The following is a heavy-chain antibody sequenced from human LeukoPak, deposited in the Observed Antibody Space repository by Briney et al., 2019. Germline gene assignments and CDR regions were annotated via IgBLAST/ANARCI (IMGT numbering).Heavy chain of an antibody. CDR2: ISSSSSYI. CDR1: GFTFSSYS. D-gene: IGHD4-17*01. J-gene: IGHJ4*02. Sequence: GGSLRLSCAASGFTFSSYSMNWVRQAPGKGLEWVSSISSSSSYIYYADSVKGRFTISRDNAKNSLYLQMNSLRAEGTAVYYCARDRSDYGDYDPFDYWGQGTLVTVSS. V-gene: IGHV3-21*01. CDR3: ARDRSDYGDYDPFDY.